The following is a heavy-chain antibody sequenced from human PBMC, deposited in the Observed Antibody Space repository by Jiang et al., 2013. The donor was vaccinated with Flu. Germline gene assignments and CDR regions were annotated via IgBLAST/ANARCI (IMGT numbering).Heavy chain of an antibody. CDR3: ARASAIQLWPYYYYMDV. J-gene: IGHJ6*03. Sequence: EVKKPGASVKVSCKASGYTFTGYYMHWVRQAPGQGLEWMGWINPNSGGTNYAQKFQGWVTMTRDTSISTAYMELSRLRSDDTAVYYCARASAIQLWPYYYYMDVWGKGTTVTVSS. V-gene: IGHV1-2*04. CDR2: INPNSGGT. CDR1: GYTFTGYY. D-gene: IGHD5-18*01.